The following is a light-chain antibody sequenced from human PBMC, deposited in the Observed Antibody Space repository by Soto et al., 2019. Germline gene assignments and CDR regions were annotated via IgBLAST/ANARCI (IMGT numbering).Light chain of an antibody. CDR2: AAS. V-gene: IGKV1-12*01. CDR1: QSISSC. J-gene: IGKJ4*01. Sequence: DIQMTQSPSTPSASVGDRVTITCRASQSISSCLAWYQQKPGKAPNLLIYAASSLQSGVPSRFSGSGSGTDFTLTISSLQPEDFATYYCQQANSFPLTFGGGTKVDIK. CDR3: QQANSFPLT.